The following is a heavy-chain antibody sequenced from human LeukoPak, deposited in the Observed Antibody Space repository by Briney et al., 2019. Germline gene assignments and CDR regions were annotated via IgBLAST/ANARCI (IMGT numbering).Heavy chain of an antibody. Sequence: GGSLRLSCAASGYGMHWVRQAPGKGLEWVAFIRYDGSNKYYADSVKGRFTISRDNSKNSLYLQMNSLRAEDSAVYYCARYCTFRTCSGTKYDYWGQGTLVIVSS. CDR3: ARYCTFRTCSGTKYDY. V-gene: IGHV3-30*02. CDR1: GYG. CDR2: IRYDGSNK. D-gene: IGHD1-1*01. J-gene: IGHJ4*02.